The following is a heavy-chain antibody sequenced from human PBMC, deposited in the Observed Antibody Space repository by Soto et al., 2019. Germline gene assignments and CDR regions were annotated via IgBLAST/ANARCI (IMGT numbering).Heavy chain of an antibody. J-gene: IGHJ6*02. D-gene: IGHD3-3*01. V-gene: IGHV1-2*02. CDR2: INPNSGGT. CDR1: GYTFTGYY. Sequence: ASVKVSCKASGYTFTGYYMHWVRQAPGQGLEWMGWINPNSGGTNYAQKFQGRVTVTRDTSISTAYMELSRLRSDDTAVYYCARESITIFGAGYGMDVWGQGTTVTVSS. CDR3: ARESITIFGAGYGMDV.